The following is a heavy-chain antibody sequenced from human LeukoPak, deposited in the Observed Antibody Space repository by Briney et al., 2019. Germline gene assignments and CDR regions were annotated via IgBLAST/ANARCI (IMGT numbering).Heavy chain of an antibody. CDR1: GFTFSSYA. V-gene: IGHV3-30*01. CDR2: ISYDGSHK. D-gene: IGHD5-24*01. CDR3: ARDRQSMAPYYFDF. J-gene: IGHJ4*02. Sequence: GGSLRLSCAASGFTFSSYAMNWVRQAPGRGLEWVAVISYDGSHKYYADSVKGRFTISRDTSKNTLYLQMNSLRPDDTAVYYCARDRQSMAPYYFDFWGQGSLVTVSS.